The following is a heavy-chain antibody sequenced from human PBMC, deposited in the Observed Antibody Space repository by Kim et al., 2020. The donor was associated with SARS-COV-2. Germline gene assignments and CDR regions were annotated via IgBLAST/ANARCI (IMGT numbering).Heavy chain of an antibody. CDR2: INPSGGST. CDR1: GYTVTSYY. CDR3: ARDLGPSGVYYYYGMDV. Sequence: ASVKVSCKASGYTVTSYYIHWVRQAPGQGLEWMGIINPSGGSTSNAQKFQGRVTMTRDTSTSTVYMELSGLRSEDTAMYFCARDLGPSGVYYYYGMDVWGEEATVTVSS. V-gene: IGHV1-46*01. J-gene: IGHJ6*04. D-gene: IGHD3-10*01.